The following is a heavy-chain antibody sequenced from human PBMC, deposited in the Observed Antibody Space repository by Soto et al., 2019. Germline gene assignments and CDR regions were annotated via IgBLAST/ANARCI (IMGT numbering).Heavy chain of an antibody. V-gene: IGHV3-30-3*01. J-gene: IGHJ4*02. CDR2: TSDDGDIQ. CDR3: ARAVDAAMDPLDY. CDR1: GFDFRNYA. Sequence: GGSLRLSCAASGFDFRNYAMHWVRQSPGKGPEWVAITSDDGDIQYYADSVKGRFTISRDNSKNTLYLQMTSLRSEDAAVYFCARAVDAAMDPLDYWGQGTLVTVSS. D-gene: IGHD5-18*01.